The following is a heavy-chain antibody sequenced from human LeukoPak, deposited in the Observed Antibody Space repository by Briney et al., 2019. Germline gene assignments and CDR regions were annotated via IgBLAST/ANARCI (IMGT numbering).Heavy chain of an antibody. V-gene: IGHV3-66*01. Sequence: PGGSLRLSCAASGFTVSNNYMSWVRQAPGKGLEGVSVIYSGGSTYYADSVKGRFTISRDHSKNTLYLQMNSLRVEDTAVYYCARGSGSYNWFDPWGQGTLVTVSS. CDR1: GFTVSNNY. CDR2: IYSGGST. J-gene: IGHJ5*02. D-gene: IGHD3-10*01. CDR3: ARGSGSYNWFDP.